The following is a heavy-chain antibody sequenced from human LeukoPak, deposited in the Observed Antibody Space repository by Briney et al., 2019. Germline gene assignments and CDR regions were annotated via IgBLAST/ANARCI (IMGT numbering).Heavy chain of an antibody. CDR2: ISSSSSYI. V-gene: IGHV3-21*01. CDR1: RFTFSSYS. J-gene: IGHJ5*02. D-gene: IGHD3-22*01. Sequence: GGSLRLSCAASRFTFSSYSMNWVRQAPGKGLEWVSSISSSSSYIYYADSVKGRFTISRDNAKNSLYLQMNSLRAEDTAVYYCARDGVSGSGYYYGWFDPWGQGTLVTVSS. CDR3: ARDGVSGSGYYYGWFDP.